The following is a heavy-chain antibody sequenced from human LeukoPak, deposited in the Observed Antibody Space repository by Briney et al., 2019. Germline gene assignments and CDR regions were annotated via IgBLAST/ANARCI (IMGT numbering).Heavy chain of an antibody. J-gene: IGHJ5*01. V-gene: IGHV3-53*01. CDR3: ARDFSYDSSGYYYGWFDS. Sequence: GGSLRLSCAASGFTVNNNYMSWVRQAPGKGLEWVSVVYSGGTTYYADSVKGRFTISRDNSKNTLYLQMNSLRAEDTAVYYCARDFSYDSSGYYYGWFDSWGQGTQVTVSS. CDR2: VYSGGTT. CDR1: GFTVNNNY. D-gene: IGHD3-22*01.